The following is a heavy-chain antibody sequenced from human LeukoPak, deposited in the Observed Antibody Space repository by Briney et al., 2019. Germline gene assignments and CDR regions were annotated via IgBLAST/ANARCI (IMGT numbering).Heavy chain of an antibody. CDR3: TGGDYPLTY. CDR1: GFSVNGNY. V-gene: IGHV3-66*01. CDR2: IYRDGKT. D-gene: IGHD4-17*01. J-gene: IGHJ4*02. Sequence: PGGSLRLSCAASGFSVNGNYWHWVRQTPGKRPQWISIIYRDGKTLYADSVRGRFTFSRDNSKNTLYLQMYSLRVEDTAVYFCTGGDYPLTYWGQGSLVTVSS.